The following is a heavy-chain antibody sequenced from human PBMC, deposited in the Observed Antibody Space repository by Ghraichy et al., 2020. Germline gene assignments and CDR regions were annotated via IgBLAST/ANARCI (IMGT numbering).Heavy chain of an antibody. CDR2: IYSGGST. V-gene: IGHV3-53*01. J-gene: IGHJ5*02. CDR3: TRTPSYTSSWYSFDP. D-gene: IGHD6-13*01. CDR1: GLTVSTSP. Sequence: GGSLRLSCAASGLTVSTSPMSWVRQAPGKGPEWVSVIYSGGSTFYGDSVRGRFTISRDSPQNTLYLHMNSLTVDDTAVYYCTRTPSYTSSWYSFDPWGQGTLVTVSA.